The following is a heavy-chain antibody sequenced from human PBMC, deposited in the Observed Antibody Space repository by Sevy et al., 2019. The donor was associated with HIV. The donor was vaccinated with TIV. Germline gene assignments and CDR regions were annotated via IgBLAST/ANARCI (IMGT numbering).Heavy chain of an antibody. Sequence: GGSLRLSCAASGFTFSSYSMNWVRQAPGKGLEWVSYISSSSSTIYYADSVKGRFTISRDNAKNSLYLQMNSLRAEDTAVYYCASLRIVVVPAALKYNWFDPWGQGTLVTVSS. CDR3: ASLRIVVVPAALKYNWFDP. D-gene: IGHD2-2*01. CDR2: ISSSSSTI. J-gene: IGHJ5*02. V-gene: IGHV3-48*01. CDR1: GFTFSSYS.